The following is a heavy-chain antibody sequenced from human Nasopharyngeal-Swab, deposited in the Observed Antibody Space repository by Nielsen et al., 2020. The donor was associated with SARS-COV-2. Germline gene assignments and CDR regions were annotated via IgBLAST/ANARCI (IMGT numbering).Heavy chain of an antibody. CDR3: ARQTSNPYYYYYYMDV. V-gene: IGHV3-7*01. J-gene: IGHJ6*03. Sequence: CCAASVFTFSSYWMCWVRQAPGKGLEWVANIKQDGSEKYYVDSVKGRFTISRDNAKNSLYLQMNSLRAEDTAVYYCARQTSNPYYYYYYMDVWGKGTTVTVSS. CDR2: IKQDGSEK. D-gene: IGHD4-11*01. CDR1: VFTFSSYW.